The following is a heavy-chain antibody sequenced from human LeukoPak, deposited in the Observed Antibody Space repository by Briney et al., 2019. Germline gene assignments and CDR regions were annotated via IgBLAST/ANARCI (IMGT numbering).Heavy chain of an antibody. D-gene: IGHD2-2*01. CDR3: AKDNPIEKVPGLGPGS. J-gene: IGHJ5*02. V-gene: IGHV3-30*02. CDR1: GFTFSSYG. Sequence: PGGSLRLSCAASGFTFSSYGMHWVRQAPGKGLEWVAVMSSDERNQYYADSVQGRFTLSRDNSRNTLFLQMNSLRVEDTAVYYCAKDNPIEKVPGLGPGSWGQGTLVTVSS. CDR2: MSSDERNQ.